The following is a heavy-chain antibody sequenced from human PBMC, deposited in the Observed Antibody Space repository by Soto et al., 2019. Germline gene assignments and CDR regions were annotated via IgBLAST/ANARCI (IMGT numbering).Heavy chain of an antibody. CDR2: ISSSGSTI. D-gene: IGHD3-3*01. CDR1: GFTFSSYE. Sequence: GGSPRLSCAASGFTFSSYEMNWVRQAPGKGLEWVSYISSSGSTIYYADSVKGRFTISRDNAKNSLYLQMNSLRAEDTAVYYCARILYDFWSGSRTWGMDVWGQGTTVTVSS. CDR3: ARILYDFWSGSRTWGMDV. J-gene: IGHJ6*02. V-gene: IGHV3-48*03.